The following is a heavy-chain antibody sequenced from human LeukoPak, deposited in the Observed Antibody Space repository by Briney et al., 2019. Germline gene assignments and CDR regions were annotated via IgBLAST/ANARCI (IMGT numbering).Heavy chain of an antibody. J-gene: IGHJ6*03. CDR2: IKQDGSEK. D-gene: IGHD3-10*01. CDR3: AREHKMVRGVIGYHYMDV. V-gene: IGHV3-7*01. Sequence: GGSLRLSCAASGFTFSSYWMSWVRQAPGKGLEWVANIKQDGSEKYYVDSVKGRFTISRDNAKNSLYLQMNSLRAEDTAVYFCAREHKMVRGVIGYHYMDVWGKGTTVTVSS. CDR1: GFTFSSYW.